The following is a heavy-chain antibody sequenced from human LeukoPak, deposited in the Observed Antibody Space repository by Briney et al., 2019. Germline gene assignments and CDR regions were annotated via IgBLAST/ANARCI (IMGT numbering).Heavy chain of an antibody. CDR2: IKQDGSEK. V-gene: IGHV3-7*01. D-gene: IGHD2-15*01. Sequence: GGSLRLSCAASGFTFSSYWISWVRQAPGKGLEWVANIKQDGSEKYYVDSVKGRFTISRDNAKNSLYLQMNSLRAEDTAVYYCARGYCSGGSCFFDYWGQGTLVTVSS. J-gene: IGHJ4*02. CDR1: GFTFSSYW. CDR3: ARGYCSGGSCFFDY.